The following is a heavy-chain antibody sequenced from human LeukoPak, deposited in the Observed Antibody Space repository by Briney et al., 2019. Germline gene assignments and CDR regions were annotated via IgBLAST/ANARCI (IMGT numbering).Heavy chain of an antibody. CDR2: ISYDGSNK. J-gene: IGHJ4*02. Sequence: LGGSLRLSCAASGFTFSSYAMHWVRQAPGKGLEWVAVISYDGSNKYYADSVKGRFTISRDNSKNTLYLQMSSLRAEDTAVFYCASGTFFRIGNERWGQGTLVTVSS. D-gene: IGHD2/OR15-2a*01. V-gene: IGHV3-30*15. CDR3: ASGTFFRIGNER. CDR1: GFTFSSYA.